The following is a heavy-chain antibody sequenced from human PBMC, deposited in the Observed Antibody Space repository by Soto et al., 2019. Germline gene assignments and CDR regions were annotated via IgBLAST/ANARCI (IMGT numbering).Heavy chain of an antibody. J-gene: IGHJ4*02. V-gene: IGHV4-39*01. CDR3: ARHHDYGNQNDY. D-gene: IGHD4-17*01. CDR2: IYYSGST. CDR1: GGSISSSSYY. Sequence: QLQLQESGPGLVKPSETLSLTCTVSGGSISSSSYYWGWIRQPPGKGLEWIGSIYYSGSTYYNPSLKSRVTISVDTSKNQFSLKLSSVTAADTAVYYCARHHDYGNQNDYWGQGTLVTVSS.